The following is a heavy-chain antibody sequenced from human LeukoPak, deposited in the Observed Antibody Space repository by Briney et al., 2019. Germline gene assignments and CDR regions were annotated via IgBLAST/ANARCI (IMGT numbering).Heavy chain of an antibody. CDR3: AREARITMVRDIWDYYYYGMDV. J-gene: IGHJ6*02. CDR1: GFTFSSYW. D-gene: IGHD3-10*01. Sequence: GGSQRLSCAASGFTFSSYWMSWVRQAPGKGLEWVANIKQDGSEKYYVDSVKGRFTISRDNAKNSLYLQMNSLRAEDTAVYYCAREARITMVRDIWDYYYYGMDVWGQGTTVTVSS. CDR2: IKQDGSEK. V-gene: IGHV3-7*01.